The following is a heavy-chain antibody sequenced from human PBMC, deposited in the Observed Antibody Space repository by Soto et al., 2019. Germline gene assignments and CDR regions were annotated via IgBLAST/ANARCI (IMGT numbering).Heavy chain of an antibody. CDR2: ISYDGSNK. CDR3: ARADVYYYYYGMDV. Sequence: GGSLRLSCAASGFTFSSYAMHWVRQAPGKGLEWVAVISYDGSNKYYADSVKGRFTISRDNSKNTLYLQMNSLRAEDTAVYYCARADVYYYYYGMDVWGQGTTVTVSS. CDR1: GFTFSSYA. J-gene: IGHJ6*02. V-gene: IGHV3-30-3*01.